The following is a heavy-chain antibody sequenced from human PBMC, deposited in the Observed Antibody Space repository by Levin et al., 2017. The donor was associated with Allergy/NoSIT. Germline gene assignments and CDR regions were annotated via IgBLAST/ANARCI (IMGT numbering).Heavy chain of an antibody. CDR3: AKGHPSFKGGYGDS. D-gene: IGHD6-13*01. Sequence: QAGGSLRLSCAASGFTFSSYAMTWVRQAPGKGLEWVSAISGSGGTTYYADSMKGRFTISRDNSKNTLYLQMNSLRAEDTALYYCAKGHPSFKGGYGDSWGQGTLVTVSS. V-gene: IGHV3-23*01. CDR1: GFTFSSYA. J-gene: IGHJ4*02. CDR2: ISGSGGTT.